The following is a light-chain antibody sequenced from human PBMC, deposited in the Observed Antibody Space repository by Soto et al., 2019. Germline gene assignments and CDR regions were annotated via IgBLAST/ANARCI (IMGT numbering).Light chain of an antibody. CDR1: QSVNNNF. J-gene: IGKJ1*01. CDR3: QQYVSAPWT. CDR2: GAS. Sequence: EIVLTQSPGTLSLSPGERVTLSCRASQSVNNNFLAWYQQKPGQAPGLLIYGASSRATGIPDRFSGSGSGTDFTLIISRLEPEDFAVYYCQQYVSAPWTFGQGTKVEIK. V-gene: IGKV3-20*01.